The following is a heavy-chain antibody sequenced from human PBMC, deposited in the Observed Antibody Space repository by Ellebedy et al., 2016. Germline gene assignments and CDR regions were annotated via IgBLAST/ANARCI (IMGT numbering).Heavy chain of an antibody. V-gene: IGHV3-33*01. CDR3: ATPYCSGGSCYTAMDAFDI. J-gene: IGHJ3*02. CDR2: IWYDGSNK. CDR1: GFTFSSYG. D-gene: IGHD2-15*01. Sequence: GGSLRLSCAASGFTFSSYGMHWVRQAPGKGLEWVAVIWYDGSNKYYADSVKGRFTISRDNSKNTLYLQMNSLRAEDTAVYYCATPYCSGGSCYTAMDAFDIWGQGTMVTVSS.